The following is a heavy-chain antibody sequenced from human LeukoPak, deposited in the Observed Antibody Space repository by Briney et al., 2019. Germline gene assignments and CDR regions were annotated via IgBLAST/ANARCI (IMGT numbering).Heavy chain of an antibody. D-gene: IGHD3-22*01. Sequence: SETLSLTCTVSGGSISSSSYYWGWIRQPPGKGLEWIGSIYYSGSTYYNPSLKSRVTISVDTSKNQFSLKLSSVTAADTAVYYCARHADLKTYYYDSSGYYFDYWGQGTLVTVSS. CDR2: IYYSGST. CDR3: ARHADLKTYYYDSSGYYFDY. J-gene: IGHJ4*02. CDR1: GGSISSSSYY. V-gene: IGHV4-39*01.